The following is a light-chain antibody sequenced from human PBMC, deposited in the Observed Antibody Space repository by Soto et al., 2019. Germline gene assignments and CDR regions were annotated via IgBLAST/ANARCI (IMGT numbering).Light chain of an antibody. CDR1: QSISIW. J-gene: IGKJ1*01. CDR2: KTS. CDR3: QHWNDYSWT. V-gene: IGKV1-5*03. Sequence: DIHMTQSPSTLSASVGDRVTITCRASQSISIWLAWYQQKPGKAPNLLIYKTSSLETGGPSRFSGSGSGTEFTLTISSLQPDDFATYYCQHWNDYSWTFGQGTNVEVK.